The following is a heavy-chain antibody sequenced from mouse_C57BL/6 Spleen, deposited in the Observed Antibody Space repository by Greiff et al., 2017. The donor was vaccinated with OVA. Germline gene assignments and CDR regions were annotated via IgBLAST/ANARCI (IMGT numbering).Heavy chain of an antibody. CDR2: ISSGGDYI. J-gene: IGHJ1*03. D-gene: IGHD1-1*01. V-gene: IGHV5-9-1*02. CDR1: GFTFSSYA. CDR3: TRVDYGSSYWYGDV. Sequence: EVKLVESGEGLVKPGGSLKLSCAASGFTFSSYAMSWVRQTPEKRLEWVAYISSGGDYIYYADTVKGRFTISRDNARNTLYLQMSGLKSEDTAMYYCTRVDYGSSYWYGDVWGTGTTVTVSS.